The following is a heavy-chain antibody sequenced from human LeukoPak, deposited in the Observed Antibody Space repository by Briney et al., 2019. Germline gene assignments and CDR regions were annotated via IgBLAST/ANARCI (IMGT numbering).Heavy chain of an antibody. CDR1: GDSISSGDYY. CDR3: ARVAGANSYYYYMDV. CDR2: IYYSGST. J-gene: IGHJ6*03. D-gene: IGHD4/OR15-4a*01. V-gene: IGHV4-30-4*01. Sequence: TSETLSLACIVFGDSISSGDYYWTWIRQPPGKGLEWIGYIYYSGSTYYNPSLKSRVTISVDTSRNQFSLKLSSVTAADTAVYYCARVAGANSYYYYMDVWGRGTTVTVSS.